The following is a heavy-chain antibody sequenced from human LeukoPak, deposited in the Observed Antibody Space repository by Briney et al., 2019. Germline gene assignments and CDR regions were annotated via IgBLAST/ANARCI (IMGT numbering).Heavy chain of an antibody. CDR1: GFTFSTYS. CDR2: ISFDGSRQ. D-gene: IGHD6-13*01. V-gene: IGHV3-30*15. CDR3: ARGTQKIAESSYDC. J-gene: IGHJ4*02. Sequence: GRSLRLSCAASGFTFSTYSLHWVRQAPGKGLEAVATISFDGSRQYYADTVKGRFTISRDNSKDTLYLQMSSLRAEDTADYYCARGTQKIAESSYDCWGQGTLVTVSS.